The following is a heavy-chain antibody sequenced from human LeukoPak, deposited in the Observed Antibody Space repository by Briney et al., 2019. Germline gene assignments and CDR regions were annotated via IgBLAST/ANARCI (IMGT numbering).Heavy chain of an antibody. Sequence: GGSLRLSCAASGFTLSSYSMNWVRQAPRQGLEWVSYISSSSSTIYYADSVKGRFTIPRANAKHSLYLQMNSLSAADTAVYYCARAVVVRGYDYWGQGNLGAVSS. CDR1: GFTLSSYS. D-gene: IGHD3-22*01. J-gene: IGHJ4*02. V-gene: IGHV3-48*01. CDR3: ARAVVVRGYDY. CDR2: ISSSSSTI.